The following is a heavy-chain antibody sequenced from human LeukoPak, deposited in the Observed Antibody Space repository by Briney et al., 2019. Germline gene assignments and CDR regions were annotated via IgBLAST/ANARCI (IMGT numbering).Heavy chain of an antibody. Sequence: SETLSLTCAVSGGSISSYWWSWVRQSPGKGLEWLGEIFHTGITNYNPSLRSRVTVSVDPSRSQFSLKLSSVTAADTAVYYCVRNGYYSADYWGQGTLVTVSS. CDR3: VRNGYYSADY. CDR2: IFHTGIT. J-gene: IGHJ4*02. D-gene: IGHD3-22*01. CDR1: GGSISSYW. V-gene: IGHV4-4*02.